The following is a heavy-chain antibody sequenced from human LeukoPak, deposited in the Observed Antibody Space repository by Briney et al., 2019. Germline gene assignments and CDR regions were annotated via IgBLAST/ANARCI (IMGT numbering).Heavy chain of an antibody. CDR2: IIPIFGTA. J-gene: IGHJ4*02. V-gene: IGHV1-69*06. Sequence: SVKVSCKASGGTFSSYAISWVRQAPGPGLEWMGGIIPIFGTANYAQKFQGRVTITADNSTSTAYMELSSLRSEDTAVYYCARGDTAMVLDYWGQGTLVTVSS. D-gene: IGHD5-18*01. CDR1: GGTFSSYA. CDR3: ARGDTAMVLDY.